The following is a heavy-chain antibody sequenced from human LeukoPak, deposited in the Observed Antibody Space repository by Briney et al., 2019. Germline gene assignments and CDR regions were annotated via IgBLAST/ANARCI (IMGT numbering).Heavy chain of an antibody. CDR1: GYTFAGYY. CDR2: INPNNGGT. Sequence: ASVKVSCKASGYTFAGYYIHWVRQAPGQGLEWMGRINPNNGGTNYAQKFQGRVTMTRDMSMSTAYMELSRLRSDDTAVYYCAGEDNSSGYRPFDIWGQGTMVTVPS. V-gene: IGHV1-2*06. D-gene: IGHD3-22*01. CDR3: AGEDNSSGYRPFDI. J-gene: IGHJ3*02.